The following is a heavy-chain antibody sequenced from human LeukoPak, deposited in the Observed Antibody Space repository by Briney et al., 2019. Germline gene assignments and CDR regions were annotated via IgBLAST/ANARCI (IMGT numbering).Heavy chain of an antibody. J-gene: IGHJ4*02. D-gene: IGHD3-16*01. CDR2: ISSSSSYI. V-gene: IGHV3-21*01. CDR3: ARSLWPEDY. Sequence: GGSLRLSCAASGFTFSSYSMNWVRQAPGEGLEWVSSISSSSSYIYYADSVKGRFTISRDNAKKSVWLQMTSLRADDTAVYYCARSLWPEDYWGQGTLVTVSS. CDR1: GFTFSSYS.